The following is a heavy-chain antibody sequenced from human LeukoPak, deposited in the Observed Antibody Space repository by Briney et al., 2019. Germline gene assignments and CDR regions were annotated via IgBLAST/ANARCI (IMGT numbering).Heavy chain of an antibody. D-gene: IGHD3-10*01. Sequence: QSGTSLRLSCAASGFTFHDHGMDWVRQAPGKGLEWVSAISGSGGSTYYADSVKGRFTISRDNSKNTLYLQMNSLRAEDTAVYYCAKLTEGYYGSLGYWGQGTLVTVSS. CDR3: AKLTEGYYGSLGY. CDR2: ISGSGGST. CDR1: GFTFHDHG. J-gene: IGHJ4*02. V-gene: IGHV3-23*01.